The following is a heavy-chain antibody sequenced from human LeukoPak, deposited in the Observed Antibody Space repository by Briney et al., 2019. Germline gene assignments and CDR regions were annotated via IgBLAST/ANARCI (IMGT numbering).Heavy chain of an antibody. V-gene: IGHV4-59*01. CDR3: ARGGFLEWLAIDY. J-gene: IGHJ4*02. D-gene: IGHD3-3*01. Sequence: SETLSLTCTVSGGSISSYYWSWIRQPPVKGLEWIGYIYYSGSTNYNPSLKSRVTISVDTSKNQFSLKLSSVTAADTAVYYCARGGFLEWLAIDYWGQGTLVTVSS. CDR1: GGSISSYY. CDR2: IYYSGST.